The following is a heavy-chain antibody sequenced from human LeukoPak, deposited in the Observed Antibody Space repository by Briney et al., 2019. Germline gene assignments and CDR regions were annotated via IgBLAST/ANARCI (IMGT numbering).Heavy chain of an antibody. CDR2: IGSSGSII. CDR3: ARWGIYGDSRNWYFDI. D-gene: IGHD4-17*01. V-gene: IGHV3-11*01. CDR1: GFSFSDYF. J-gene: IGHJ2*01. Sequence: GGSLRLPCAASGFSFSDYFISWIRQAPGKGLEWVSSIGSSGSIIYYADSVKGRFSISRDNAKNSVYLQMNSLRAEDTAVYYCARWGIYGDSRNWYFDIWGRGTLVTVS.